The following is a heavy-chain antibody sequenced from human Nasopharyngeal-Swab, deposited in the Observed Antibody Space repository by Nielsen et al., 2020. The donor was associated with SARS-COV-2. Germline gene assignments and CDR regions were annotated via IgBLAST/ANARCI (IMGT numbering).Heavy chain of an antibody. CDR3: ARGPFYYFDY. Sequence: WIRQPPGKGLEWVAVISYDGSNKYYADSVKGRFTISRDNSKNTLYLQMNSLRAEDMAVYYCARGPFYYFDYWGQGTLVTVSS. CDR2: ISYDGSNK. V-gene: IGHV3-30-3*01. J-gene: IGHJ4*02.